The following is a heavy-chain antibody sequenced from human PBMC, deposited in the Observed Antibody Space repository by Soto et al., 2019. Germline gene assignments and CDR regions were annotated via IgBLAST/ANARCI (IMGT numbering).Heavy chain of an antibody. D-gene: IGHD3-22*01. CDR3: ARSSGYYYVDY. CDR1: GYTFTSYA. V-gene: IGHV1-3*01. CDR2: INAGNGNT. J-gene: IGHJ4*02. Sequence: SVKVSCKASGYTFTSYAMHWVRQAPGQRLEWMGWINAGNGNTKYSQRFQGRVTITRDTSASTAYMELSSLRSEDTAVYYCARSSGYYYVDYWGQGTLVTAPQ.